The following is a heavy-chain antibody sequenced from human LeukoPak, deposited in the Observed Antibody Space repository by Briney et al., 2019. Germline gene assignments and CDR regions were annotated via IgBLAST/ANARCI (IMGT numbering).Heavy chain of an antibody. CDR2: IKQDGSEK. CDR1: GFTFSSYW. D-gene: IGHD4-23*01. V-gene: IGHV3-7*01. J-gene: IGHJ4*02. CDR3: ARVFSNYGGNWLIDY. Sequence: GGSLRLSCAASGFTFSSYWMSWVRQAPGKGLEWVANIKQDGSEKYYVDSVKGRFTISRDNAKNSLYLQMNSLRAEDTAVYYCARVFSNYGGNWLIDYWGQGTLVTVSS.